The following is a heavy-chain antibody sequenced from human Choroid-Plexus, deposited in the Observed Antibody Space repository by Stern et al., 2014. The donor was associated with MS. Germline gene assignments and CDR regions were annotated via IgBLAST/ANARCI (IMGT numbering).Heavy chain of an antibody. D-gene: IGHD2/OR15-2a*01. CDR3: AKDRQYLTYFFDH. Sequence: VPLVESGGGVVQPGRPLRLSCVASGFTFGSCAMHWVRQAPGKGLEWLAGVSYDGSNKYYADSVKGRFTISRDNSQNTLYMQMSSLRPEDTAVYYCAKDRQYLTYFFDHWGQGSLVTVSS. CDR1: GFTFGSCA. J-gene: IGHJ5*02. CDR2: VSYDGSNK. V-gene: IGHV3-30*18.